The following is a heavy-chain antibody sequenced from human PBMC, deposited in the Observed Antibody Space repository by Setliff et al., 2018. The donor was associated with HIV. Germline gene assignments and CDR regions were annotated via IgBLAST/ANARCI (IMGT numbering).Heavy chain of an antibody. CDR2: INHSGST. D-gene: IGHD2-2*01. J-gene: IGHJ2*01. Sequence: SETLSLTCAVYGGSFSGHYWNWIRQSPGKGLEWIGEINHSGSTNYNPSLKSRITISVDTSKKQFSLKLNSVTAADTAVYYCARGPAEWQIVVVPAAHWYFDLWGRGTLVTVSS. V-gene: IGHV4-34*01. CDR1: GGSFSGHY. CDR3: ARGPAEWQIVVVPAAHWYFDL.